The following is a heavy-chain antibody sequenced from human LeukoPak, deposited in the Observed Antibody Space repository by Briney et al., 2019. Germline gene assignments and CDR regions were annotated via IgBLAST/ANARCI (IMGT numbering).Heavy chain of an antibody. CDR3: ARDRGRNSFDY. D-gene: IGHD1-14*01. V-gene: IGHV3-30*02. J-gene: IGHJ4*02. CDR1: GFTFSSYG. Sequence: PGGSLRLSCVASGFTFSSYGMHWVRQAPGRGLEWVAFIRYDGSNKYYADSVEGRFTISRDNAKNSLYLQLTSLRAEDTALYYCARDRGRNSFDYWGQGTLVSVSS. CDR2: IRYDGSNK.